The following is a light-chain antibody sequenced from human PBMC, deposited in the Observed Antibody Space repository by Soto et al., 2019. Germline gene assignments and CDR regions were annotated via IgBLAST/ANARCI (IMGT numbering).Light chain of an antibody. J-gene: IGLJ3*02. CDR2: DVS. V-gene: IGLV2-11*01. CDR1: SSDVGGYNY. Sequence: QSALTQPRSVSGSPGQSVTISCTGTSSDVGGYNYVSWYQQHPGKAPKLMISDVSKRPSGVPDRFSGSKSCNTASLTISGLQAEDEAAYYCCSSAGTYTTVFGGGTKLIVL. CDR3: CSSAGTYTTV.